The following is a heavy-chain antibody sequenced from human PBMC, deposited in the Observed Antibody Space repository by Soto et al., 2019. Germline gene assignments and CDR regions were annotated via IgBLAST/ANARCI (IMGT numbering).Heavy chain of an antibody. Sequence: PXGSLKLSCSASGFTFSSYGMHRVRQAPGKGLEWVAVISYDGSNKYYADSVKGRFTISRDNSKNTLYLQMNSLRAEDTAVYYCAKGGRVVPPSGRFDHWGQGTLVTVSS. V-gene: IGHV3-30*18. CDR3: AKGGRVVPPSGRFDH. J-gene: IGHJ5*02. CDR1: GFTFSSYG. CDR2: ISYDGSNK. D-gene: IGHD3-3*01.